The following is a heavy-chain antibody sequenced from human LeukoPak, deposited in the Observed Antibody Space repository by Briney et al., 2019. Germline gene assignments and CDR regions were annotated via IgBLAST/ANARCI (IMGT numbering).Heavy chain of an antibody. CDR2: ITGSTTWT. CDR3: ARELVSSGTGYFDL. D-gene: IGHD3-10*02. CDR1: GFTFGNFG. Sequence: PGGSLRHSCEASGFTFGNFGMTWVRQAPGKGLQWVSGITGSTTWTYYAASVKGRFTVSRDNSQNTLHLQMNSLRADDTAVYYCARELVSSGTGYFDLWGRGTLVTVSS. J-gene: IGHJ2*01. V-gene: IGHV3-23*01.